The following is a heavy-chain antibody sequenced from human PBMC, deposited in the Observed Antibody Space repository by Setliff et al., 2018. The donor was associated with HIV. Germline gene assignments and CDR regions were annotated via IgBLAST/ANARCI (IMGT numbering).Heavy chain of an antibody. CDR3: TREGSYSGSYSWGIGY. V-gene: IGHV3-7*03. Sequence: GGSLRLSCAASGFTFDIYWMSWVRQAPGKGLEWVANIKQDGSEKYYVDSVRGRFTISRDNTKNSLFLQMNNLRPEDTAVYYCTREGSYSGSYSWGIGYWGQGTLVTVSS. J-gene: IGHJ4*02. CDR2: IKQDGSEK. CDR1: GFTFDIYW. D-gene: IGHD1-26*01.